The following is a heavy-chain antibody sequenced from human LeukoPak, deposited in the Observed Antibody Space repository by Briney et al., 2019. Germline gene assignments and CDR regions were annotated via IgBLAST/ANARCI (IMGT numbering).Heavy chain of an antibody. Sequence: SQTLSLTRTVSGGSISSGLYYWSWIRQPAGKGLEWIGRIYSSGSTNYNPSLKSRVTISVDTSKNQFSLKLSSVTAADTAVYYCARINRQQLVLDYWGQGTLVTVSS. CDR3: ARINRQQLVLDY. D-gene: IGHD6-13*01. CDR1: GGSISSGLYY. J-gene: IGHJ4*02. CDR2: IYSSGST. V-gene: IGHV4-61*02.